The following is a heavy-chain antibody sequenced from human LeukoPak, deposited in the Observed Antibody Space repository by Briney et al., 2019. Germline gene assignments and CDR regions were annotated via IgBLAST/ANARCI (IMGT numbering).Heavy chain of an antibody. D-gene: IGHD1-26*01. CDR1: GFTFSSCW. V-gene: IGHV3-7*01. CDR2: IKQDGSEK. Sequence: GGSPRLSCAASGFTFSSCWMSWVRQAPGKGLEGVGNIKQDGSEKYYVDSVKGRLTISRDNAKNSLYLQMNSLRAEDTAVYYCARGGSYSAEYFQHWGQGTLVTVSS. J-gene: IGHJ1*01. CDR3: ARGGSYSAEYFQH.